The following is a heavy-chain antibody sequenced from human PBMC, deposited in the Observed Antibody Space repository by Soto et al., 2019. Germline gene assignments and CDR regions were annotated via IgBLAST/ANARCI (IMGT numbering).Heavy chain of an antibody. J-gene: IGHJ4*02. CDR2: IYYSGST. Sequence: SETLSLTCTVSGGSISSYYWSWIRQPPGKGLEWIGYIYYSGSTNYNPSLKSRVTISVDTSKNQFSLKLSSVTAADTAVYYCARVPITMVRDAHYWGQGTLVTVSS. D-gene: IGHD3-10*01. CDR1: GGSISSYY. CDR3: ARVPITMVRDAHY. V-gene: IGHV4-59*01.